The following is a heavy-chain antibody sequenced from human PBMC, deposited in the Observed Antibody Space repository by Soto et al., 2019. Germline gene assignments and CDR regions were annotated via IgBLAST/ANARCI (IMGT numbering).Heavy chain of an antibody. CDR3: ARLTNTWYFDL. CDR1: GFTFSSYW. Sequence: EVQLEESGGGLVQPGGSLRLSCAASGFTFSSYWMHWVRQAPGKGLVWVSRTNTDGRGTSYADSVKGRFTISRENAKNMLYLQMNSLRAKHTAVYYCARLTNTWYFDLCGRGTLVTVSS. D-gene: IGHD4-4*01. J-gene: IGHJ2*01. V-gene: IGHV3-74*01. CDR2: TNTDGRGT.